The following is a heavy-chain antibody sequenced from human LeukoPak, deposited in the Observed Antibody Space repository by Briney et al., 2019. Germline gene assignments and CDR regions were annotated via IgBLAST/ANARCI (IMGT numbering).Heavy chain of an antibody. CDR2: IYYSGST. Sequence: SETLSLTCTVSGGSISSGGYYWSWIRQHPGKGLEWIGYIYYSGSTYYNPSLKSRVTIPVDTSKNQFSLKLSSVTAADTAVYYCASLQLWLRSFDYWGQGTLVTVSS. CDR3: ASLQLWLRSFDY. J-gene: IGHJ4*02. V-gene: IGHV4-31*03. CDR1: GGSISSGGYY. D-gene: IGHD5-18*01.